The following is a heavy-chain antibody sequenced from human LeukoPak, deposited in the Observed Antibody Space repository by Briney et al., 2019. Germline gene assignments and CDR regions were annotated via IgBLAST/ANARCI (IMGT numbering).Heavy chain of an antibody. J-gene: IGHJ4*02. CDR3: ARQKGIAARRSFDF. V-gene: IGHV1-69*06. CDR1: GGTFSSYA. CDR2: IIPIFATA. D-gene: IGHD6-6*01. Sequence: GSSVKVSCKASGGTFSSYAISWVRQAPGQGLEWMGGIIPIFATANYAQQFQGRVTITADKTSTTAYMELSGLTTEDTAIYYCARQKGIAARRSFDFWGQGTLVTVSS.